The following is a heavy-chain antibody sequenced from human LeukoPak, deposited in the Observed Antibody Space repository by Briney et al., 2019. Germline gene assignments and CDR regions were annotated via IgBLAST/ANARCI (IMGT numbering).Heavy chain of an antibody. Sequence: GGSLRLSCAASGFTVSSNYRSWVRQAPGKGLKWVSVIYSGGSTYYADSVRGRFTNSRDNSKNTLYLQMNSLRAEDTAVYYCAGAATLLHWGQGTLVTVSS. J-gene: IGHJ4*02. CDR2: IYSGGST. V-gene: IGHV3-53*01. D-gene: IGHD2-15*01. CDR3: AGAATLLH. CDR1: GFTVSSNY.